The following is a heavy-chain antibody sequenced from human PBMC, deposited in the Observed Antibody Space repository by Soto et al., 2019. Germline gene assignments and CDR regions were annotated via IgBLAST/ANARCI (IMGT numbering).Heavy chain of an antibody. CDR3: ARGRNGDYPFDD. CDR2: IYYSGST. V-gene: IGHV4-31*03. CDR1: GGSISSGGYY. D-gene: IGHD4-17*01. Sequence: SETLSLTCTVSGGSISSGGYYWSWIRQHPGKGLEWIGYIYYSGSTYYNPSLKSRVTISVDTSKNQFSLKLSSVTAADTAVYYCARGRNGDYPFDDWGQGTLVTV. J-gene: IGHJ4*02.